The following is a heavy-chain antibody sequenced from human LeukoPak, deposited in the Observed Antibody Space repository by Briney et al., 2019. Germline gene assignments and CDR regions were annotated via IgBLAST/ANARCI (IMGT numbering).Heavy chain of an antibody. D-gene: IGHD5-18*01. CDR1: GYSFTSYW. CDR2: IYPGDFDT. V-gene: IGHV5-51*01. Sequence: GESLKISCKTSGYSFTSYWIGWVRQMPGKGLEWMGIIYPGDFDTRYSPSFQGQVTISADKSISTAYLQWSSLKASDTAMYYCARQGRRGYSYDCYWGQGTLVTVSS. CDR3: ARQGRRGYSYDCY. J-gene: IGHJ4*02.